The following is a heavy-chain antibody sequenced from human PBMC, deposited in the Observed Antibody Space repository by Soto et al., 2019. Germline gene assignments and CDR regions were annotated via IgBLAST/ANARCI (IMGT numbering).Heavy chain of an antibody. CDR3: ARAPRPYYYGSLTKF. Sequence: GGSLRLSCAASGFTFSTYWMNWVRQAPGKGPEWVANIKQDGSEKYYVDSLKGRFTISRDNAKNSLYLQMNSLRAEDTAVYYCARAPRPYYYGSLTKFWGQGTLVTVSS. CDR2: IKQDGSEK. CDR1: GFTFSTYW. D-gene: IGHD3-10*01. J-gene: IGHJ4*02. V-gene: IGHV3-7*01.